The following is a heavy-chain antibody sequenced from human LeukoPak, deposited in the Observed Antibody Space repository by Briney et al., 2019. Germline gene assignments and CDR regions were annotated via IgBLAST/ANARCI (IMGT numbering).Heavy chain of an antibody. CDR1: GGSISSYH. D-gene: IGHD3-22*01. V-gene: IGHV4-59*01. J-gene: IGHJ3*02. Sequence: SETLSLTCTVCGGSISSYHWSWIRQPPGKGLECIGYIYSSGSTNYNPSLKSRVTISVDTSKNQFSLKLSSVTAADTAVYYCARARNYYDSSGFYYEGDAFDIWGQGTMVTVSS. CDR2: IYSSGST. CDR3: ARARNYYDSSGFYYEGDAFDI.